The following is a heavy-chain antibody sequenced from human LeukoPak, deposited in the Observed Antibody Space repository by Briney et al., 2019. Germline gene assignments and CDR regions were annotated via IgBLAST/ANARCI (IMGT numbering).Heavy chain of an antibody. D-gene: IGHD2-15*01. CDR3: ARSGGYCSGGSCYTHNWFDP. V-gene: IGHV4-59*01. J-gene: IGHJ5*02. CDR2: IYYSGST. Sequence: SETLSLTCTVSGGSISSYYWSWIRQPPGKGLEWIGYIYYSGSTNYNPSLKSRVTISVDTSKNQFSLKLSSVTAADTAVYYCARSGGYCSGGSCYTHNWFDPWGQGTMVTVSS. CDR1: GGSISSYY.